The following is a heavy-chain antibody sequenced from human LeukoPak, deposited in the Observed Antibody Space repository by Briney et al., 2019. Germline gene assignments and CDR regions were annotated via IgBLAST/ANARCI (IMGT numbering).Heavy chain of an antibody. CDR1: GFTFSSYA. V-gene: IGHV3-23*01. Sequence: GGSLRLSCATSGFTFSSYAMSWVRQAPGKGLGWVSAIRGSGGSTYYADSVKGRFTISRENPKNTLYLQMNSLRAEDTAVYYCARGGILVYYYYGMDVWGKGTTVTVSS. D-gene: IGHD1-14*01. CDR2: IRGSGGST. CDR3: ARGGILVYYYYGMDV. J-gene: IGHJ6*04.